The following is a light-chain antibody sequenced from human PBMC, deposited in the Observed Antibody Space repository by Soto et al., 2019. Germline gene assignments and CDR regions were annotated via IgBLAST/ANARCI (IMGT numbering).Light chain of an antibody. Sequence: IQMTQSPSSLSASVGDRVAITCRASQDINSFLAWFQQKPGKATKSLIYAASTLQSGVSSNFSGSGSGTDFTLTITSLQPEDFATYYCQQYSSYPPTFGGGTKVEI. CDR1: QDINSF. CDR3: QQYSSYPPT. CDR2: AAS. V-gene: IGKV1-16*02. J-gene: IGKJ4*01.